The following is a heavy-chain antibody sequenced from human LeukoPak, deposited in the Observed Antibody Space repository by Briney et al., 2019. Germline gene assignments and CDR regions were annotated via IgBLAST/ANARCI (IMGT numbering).Heavy chain of an antibody. J-gene: IGHJ4*02. CDR1: GFTFSDYH. CDR2: ISSSGSTI. CDR3: ARDPGKYSGSYVDY. Sequence: PGGSLRLSCAASGFTFSDYHMSWIHQAPGKGLEWVSYISSSGSTIYYADSVKGRFTISRDNAKNSLYLQMNSLRAEDTAVYYCARDPGKYSGSYVDYWGQGTLVTVSS. V-gene: IGHV3-11*04. D-gene: IGHD1-26*01.